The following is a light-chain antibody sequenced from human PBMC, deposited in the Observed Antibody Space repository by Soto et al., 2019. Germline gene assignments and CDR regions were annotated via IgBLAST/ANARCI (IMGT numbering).Light chain of an antibody. CDR2: LSS. V-gene: IGKV2-28*01. CDR3: MQATHWPIT. CDR1: QSLLHRNGYNY. J-gene: IGKJ5*01. Sequence: DILMTQSPLSLPVTPGEPASLSCRSSQSLLHRNGYNYLDWYLQKPGRSPQLLIYLSSNRSSGVPDRFSGSGSGTDFTLKISRVEADDVGVYYCMQATHWPITFGQGTRLEIK.